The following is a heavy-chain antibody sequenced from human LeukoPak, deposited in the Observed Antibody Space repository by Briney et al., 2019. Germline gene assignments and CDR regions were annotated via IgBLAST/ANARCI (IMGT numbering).Heavy chain of an antibody. CDR2: IHYSGST. CDR3: ARGRDYGGNSNWFDP. J-gene: IGHJ5*02. V-gene: IGHV4-59*08. D-gene: IGHD4-23*01. CDR1: GGSICSSY. Sequence: SETLSLTCTVPGGSICSSYWCWIRQPPGEGLGRIGYIHYSGSTNYNPSLKSRVTISVDTSKNQFSLKLSSVTAADTAVYYCARGRDYGGNSNWFDPWGQGTLVTVSS.